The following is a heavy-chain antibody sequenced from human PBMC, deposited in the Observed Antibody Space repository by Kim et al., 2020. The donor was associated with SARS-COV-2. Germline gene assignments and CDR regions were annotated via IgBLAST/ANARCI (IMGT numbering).Heavy chain of an antibody. J-gene: IGHJ4*02. Sequence: GGSLRLSCAASGFTFSSYSMNWVRQAPGKGLEWISSISSSSSYIYYADSVKGRFTISRDYARASLYLQMNSLRAEDTAVYYCARVLTSGWSYFDYWGQGSLVSVSS. CDR2: ISSSSSYI. V-gene: IGHV3-21*04. CDR1: GFTFSSYS. CDR3: ARVLTSGWSYFDY. D-gene: IGHD6-19*01.